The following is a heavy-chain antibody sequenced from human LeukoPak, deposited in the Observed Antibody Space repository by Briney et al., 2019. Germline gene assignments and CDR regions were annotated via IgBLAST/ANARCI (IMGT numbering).Heavy chain of an antibody. J-gene: IGHJ4*02. CDR2: IGYDGSNK. V-gene: IGHV3-30*02. Sequence: GGSLRLSCAASGFAFSSYGMNWVRQAPGKGLEWVAFIGYDGSNKYYADSVKGRFTISRDNCKNTLYLQMNSLGAEDTAVYYCAKDGDYWGQGTLVTVSS. CDR1: GFAFSSYG. CDR3: AKDGDY.